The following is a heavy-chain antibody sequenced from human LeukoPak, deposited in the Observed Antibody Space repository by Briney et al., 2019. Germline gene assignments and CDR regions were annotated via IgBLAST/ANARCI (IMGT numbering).Heavy chain of an antibody. CDR3: PRVVDL. CDR1: GGSFSGYY. CDR2: INHSGSP. V-gene: IGHV4-34*01. Sequence: SETLSLTCAVSGGSFSGYYWSWIRQPPGRGLEWLGEINHSGSPNYNPSLKSRVTISGDTSKKQFSLNLKSVTTADTGVYYCPRVVDLWGRGTPVTVSS. J-gene: IGHJ2*01.